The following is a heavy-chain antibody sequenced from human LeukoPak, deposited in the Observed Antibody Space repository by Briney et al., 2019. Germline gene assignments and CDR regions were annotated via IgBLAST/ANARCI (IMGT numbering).Heavy chain of an antibody. CDR2: IKGKTDGGTT. CDR1: GITFSKPW. Sequence: GGSLRLSCAPAGITFSKPWVSSARQASGKGLEWVGRIKGKTDGGTTDYAAPVKGRFTISRDDSKDTLYLQMNSLKTEDTAVYYCATDYVGYWGQGTLVTVSS. J-gene: IGHJ4*02. V-gene: IGHV3-15*01. CDR3: ATDYVGY. D-gene: IGHD1-26*01.